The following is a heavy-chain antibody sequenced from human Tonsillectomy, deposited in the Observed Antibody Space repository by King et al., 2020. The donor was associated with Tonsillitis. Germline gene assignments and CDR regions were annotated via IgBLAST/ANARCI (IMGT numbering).Heavy chain of an antibody. J-gene: IGHJ4*02. D-gene: IGHD2-8*01. CDR1: GFTFSSFG. V-gene: IGHV3-30*18. Sequence: VQLVESGGGVVQPGRSLRLSCAASGFTFSSFGMHWVRQAPGKGLEWVAVVSYDGNTKIYEDSVKGRFTISRDNSKHTLYLQMNSLRADDTAVCYCVKDGVHLESFFDYWGQGTLVTVSS. CDR3: VKDGVHLESFFDY. CDR2: VSYDGNTK.